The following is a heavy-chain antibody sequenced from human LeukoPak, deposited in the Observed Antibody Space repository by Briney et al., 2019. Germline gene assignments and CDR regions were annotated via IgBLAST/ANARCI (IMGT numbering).Heavy chain of an antibody. CDR3: ARGVLPAANHPPLLTP. D-gene: IGHD2-2*01. J-gene: IGHJ5*02. CDR1: GYTFTSYY. Sequence: GASVKVSCKASGYTFTSYYMHWVRQAPGRGLEWMGIINPSGGSTSYAQKFQGRVTMTRDMSTSTVYMELSSLRSEDTAVYYCARGVLPAANHPPLLTPWGQGTLVTVSS. CDR2: INPSGGST. V-gene: IGHV1-46*01.